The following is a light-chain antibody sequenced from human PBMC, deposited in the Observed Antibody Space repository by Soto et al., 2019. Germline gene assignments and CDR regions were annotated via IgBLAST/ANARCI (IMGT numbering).Light chain of an antibody. CDR1: QGVSGN. CDR3: QQYRNWPPT. CDR2: GAS. Sequence: EIVMTQSPATLSVSPGERATLSCRASQGVSGNLAWYQQQLGQAPRLLIYGASTRATGVPARFSGRGSGTDFTFTISSLEPEDFAVYYCQQYRNWPPTFGGGTRLEIK. J-gene: IGKJ5*01. V-gene: IGKV3-15*01.